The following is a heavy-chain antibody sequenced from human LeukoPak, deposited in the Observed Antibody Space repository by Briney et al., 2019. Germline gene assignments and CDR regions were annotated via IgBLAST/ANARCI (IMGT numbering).Heavy chain of an antibody. CDR2: IKQDGSEK. Sequence: QSGGSLRLSCAASGFTFSSYWMSWVRQAPGKGLEWLANIKQDGSEKYYVDSVKGRFTISRDNAKNSLYLQMNSLRAEDTAVYYCARDFFYGDYAGYWSQGTLVTVSS. CDR3: ARDFFYGDYAGY. D-gene: IGHD4-17*01. J-gene: IGHJ4*02. V-gene: IGHV3-7*01. CDR1: GFTFSSYW.